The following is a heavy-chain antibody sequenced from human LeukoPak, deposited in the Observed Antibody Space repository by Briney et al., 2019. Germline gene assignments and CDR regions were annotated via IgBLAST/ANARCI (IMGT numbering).Heavy chain of an antibody. CDR3: ARGGYSYGYLYYYYYGMDV. V-gene: IGHV3-21*01. CDR2: ISSSSSYI. CDR1: GFTFSSYS. D-gene: IGHD5-18*01. J-gene: IGHJ6*02. Sequence: PGGSLRLSCAASGFTFSSYSMNWVRQAPGKGLEWVSSISSSSSYIYYADSVKGRFTISRDNAKNSLYLQMNSLRAEDTVVYYCARGGYSYGYLYYYYYGMDVWGQGTTVTVSS.